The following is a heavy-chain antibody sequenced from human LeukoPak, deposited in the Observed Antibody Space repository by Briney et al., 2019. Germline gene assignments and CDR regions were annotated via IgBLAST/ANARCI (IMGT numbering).Heavy chain of an antibody. V-gene: IGHV3-48*04. Sequence: PGGSLRLSCAASGFTFSSYSMNWVRQAPGKGLEWVSYISSSSSTIYYADSVKGRFTISRDNAKNSLYLQMNSLRAEDTAVYYCARDLTMVRGVIHYGMDVWGQGTTVTVSS. CDR1: GFTFSSYS. CDR2: ISSSSSTI. CDR3: ARDLTMVRGVIHYGMDV. J-gene: IGHJ6*02. D-gene: IGHD3-10*01.